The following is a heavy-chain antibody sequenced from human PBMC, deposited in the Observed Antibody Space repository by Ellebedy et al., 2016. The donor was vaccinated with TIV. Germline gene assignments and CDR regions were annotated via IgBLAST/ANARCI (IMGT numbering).Heavy chain of an antibody. CDR3: ARRGGYSGYDRELPFDY. D-gene: IGHD5-12*01. V-gene: IGHV4-59*01. CDR1: GGSISSYY. J-gene: IGHJ4*02. CDR2: IYYSGNT. Sequence: MPSETLSLTCTVSGGSISSYYWSWIRQPPGKGLEWIGYIYYSGNTNYNPSLKSRVTISVDTSNNQFSLNLSSVTAADTAVHYCARRGGYSGYDRELPFDYWGQGTLVTVSS.